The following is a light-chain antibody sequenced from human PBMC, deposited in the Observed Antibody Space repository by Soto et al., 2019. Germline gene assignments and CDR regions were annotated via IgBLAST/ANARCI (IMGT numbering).Light chain of an antibody. Sequence: DIQLTQSPSSLSASVGDRVTITCRVSQGISSYLNWYRQKPGKVPKLLIYKASTLKSGVPSRFSGSGSGTEFTLTISSLHPDDFATYYCQHYNSYSEAFGQGTKVDIK. CDR1: QGISSY. CDR2: KAS. V-gene: IGKV1-5*03. J-gene: IGKJ1*01. CDR3: QHYNSYSEA.